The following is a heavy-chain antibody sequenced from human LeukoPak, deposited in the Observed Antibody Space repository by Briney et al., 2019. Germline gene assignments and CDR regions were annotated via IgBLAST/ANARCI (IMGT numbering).Heavy chain of an antibody. Sequence: SETLSLTCAVYGGSFSGYYWSWIRQPPGKGLEWIGEIYHSGSTNYNPSLKSRVTISVDKSKNQFSLKLSSVTAADTAVYYCARGREGVWFGELPYYFDYWGQGTLVTVSS. CDR2: IYHSGST. CDR1: GGSFSGYY. D-gene: IGHD3-10*01. CDR3: ARGREGVWFGELPYYFDY. J-gene: IGHJ4*02. V-gene: IGHV4-34*01.